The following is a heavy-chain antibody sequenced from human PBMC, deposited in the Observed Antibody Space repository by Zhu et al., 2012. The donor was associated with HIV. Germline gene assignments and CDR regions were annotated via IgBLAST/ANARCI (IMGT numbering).Heavy chain of an antibody. V-gene: IGHV4-39*01. CDR1: GGSISSSSYY. Sequence: QVQLQESGPGLVKPSETLSLTCTVSGGSISSSSYYWGWIRQPPGKGLEWIGSIYYSGSTYYNPSLKSRVTISVDTSKNQFSLKLSSVTAADTAVYYCARQPPVDIVVVVAATLYSWFDPVGPGNPWSPSPQ. J-gene: IGHJ5*02. D-gene: IGHD2-15*01. CDR2: IYYSGST. CDR3: ARQPPVDIVVVVAATLYSWFDP.